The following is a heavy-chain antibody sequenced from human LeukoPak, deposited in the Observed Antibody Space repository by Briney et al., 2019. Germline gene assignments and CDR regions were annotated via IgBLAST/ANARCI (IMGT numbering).Heavy chain of an antibody. CDR2: IYSGGTP. J-gene: IGHJ4*02. CDR1: GFTVSTNS. D-gene: IGHD4-17*01. Sequence: GGSLRLSCAASGFTVSTNSMSWVRQAPGKGLEWVSAIYSGGTPYHADSVKGRFTISRDTSKNTLFLQMNSLRAEDTGVYYCAKDSDGDYVLGGFDYWGQGTLVTVSS. CDR3: AKDSDGDYVLGGFDY. V-gene: IGHV3-53*01.